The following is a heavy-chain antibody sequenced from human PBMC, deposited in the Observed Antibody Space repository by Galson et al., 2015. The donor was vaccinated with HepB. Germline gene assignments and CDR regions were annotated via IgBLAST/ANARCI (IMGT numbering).Heavy chain of an antibody. Sequence: SLRLSCAASGFTFSNAWMSWVRQAPGKGLEWVGRIKSKTDGGTTDYAAPVKGRFTISRDDSKNTLYLQMNSLKTEDTAVYYCTTDWGYNLVEYSSSPFDYWGQGTLVTVSS. CDR3: TTDWGYNLVEYSSSPFDY. V-gene: IGHV3-15*01. J-gene: IGHJ4*02. D-gene: IGHD6-6*01. CDR1: GFTFSNAW. CDR2: IKSKTDGGTT.